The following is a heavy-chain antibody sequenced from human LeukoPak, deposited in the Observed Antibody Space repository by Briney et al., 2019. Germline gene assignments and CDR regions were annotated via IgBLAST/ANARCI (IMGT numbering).Heavy chain of an antibody. D-gene: IGHD3-10*01. Sequence: PSETLSLTCTVSGGSISSDYWQWIRQPPGKGLEWVGYIYNSGNNHYNSSLKSRVTISIDTSTNQFSLKLASVTAADTAVYYCATRGYWGQGTLVAVSS. CDR3: ATRGY. V-gene: IGHV4-59*08. J-gene: IGHJ4*02. CDR2: IYNSGNN. CDR1: GGSISSDY.